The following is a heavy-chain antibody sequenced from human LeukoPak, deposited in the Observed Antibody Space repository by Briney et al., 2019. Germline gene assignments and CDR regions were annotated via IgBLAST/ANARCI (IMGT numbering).Heavy chain of an antibody. J-gene: IGHJ5*02. V-gene: IGHV3-30*03. CDR1: GFTFSSYG. CDR2: ISYDGSNK. Sequence: GGSLRLSCAASGFTFSSYGMHWVRQAPGKGLEWVAVISYDGSNKYYADSVKGRFTISRDNSKNTLYLQMNSLRAEDTAVYYCARSSGWYNWFDPWGQGTLVTVSS. D-gene: IGHD6-19*01. CDR3: ARSSGWYNWFDP.